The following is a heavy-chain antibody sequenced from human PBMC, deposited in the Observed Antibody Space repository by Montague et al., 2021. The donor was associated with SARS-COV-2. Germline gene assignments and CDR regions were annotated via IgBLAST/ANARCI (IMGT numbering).Heavy chain of an antibody. CDR1: GDSITSDSYC. D-gene: IGHD6-19*01. CDR2: INHSGST. Sequence: SETLSLTCTVSGDSITSDSYCWSWIRQPPGKGLEWIGEINHSGSTNYDPSLKSRVTISVDTSKNQFSLKLSSVTAADTAVYYCARPNSGWYRYFDLWGRGTLVTVSS. J-gene: IGHJ2*01. CDR3: ARPNSGWYRYFDL. V-gene: IGHV4-39*07.